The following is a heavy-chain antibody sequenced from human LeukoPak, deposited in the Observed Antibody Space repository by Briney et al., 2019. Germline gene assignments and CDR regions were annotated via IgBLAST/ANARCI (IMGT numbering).Heavy chain of an antibody. Sequence: ASVKVSCKASGYTFTGYYMHWVRQAPGQGLEWMGWINPNSGGTNYAQKFQGRVTMTRDTSISTAYMELSRLRSDDTAVYYCARDYSSGYDGNWHYYYMDVWGKGTTVTISS. D-gene: IGHD5-12*01. CDR1: GYTFTGYY. CDR3: ARDYSSGYDGNWHYYYMDV. J-gene: IGHJ6*03. CDR2: INPNSGGT. V-gene: IGHV1-2*02.